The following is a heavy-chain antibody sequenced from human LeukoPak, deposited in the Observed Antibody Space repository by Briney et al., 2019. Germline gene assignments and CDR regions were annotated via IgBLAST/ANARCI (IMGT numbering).Heavy chain of an antibody. J-gene: IGHJ6*02. CDR3: ARSIGLTGGGVDV. V-gene: IGHV3-11*01. CDR2: ITNGGSTI. CDR1: GFTFSDYN. Sequence: GGALRLSCAASGFTFSDYNMNWVRQAPGKGLEWVSYITNGGSTIHHADSVKGRFTISRDNAKKTLYLQMNSLRAEDTAVYYCARSIGLTGGGVDVWGQGTTVTVSS. D-gene: IGHD3-9*01.